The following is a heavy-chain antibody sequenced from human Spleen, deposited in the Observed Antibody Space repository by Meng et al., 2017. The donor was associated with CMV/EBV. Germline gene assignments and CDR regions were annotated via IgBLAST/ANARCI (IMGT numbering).Heavy chain of an antibody. D-gene: IGHD3-3*01. CDR1: GFTFSSYS. J-gene: IGHJ6*02. CDR3: ARIGVGSASFYYYGMDV. Sequence: GESLKISCAASGFTFSSYSMNWVRQAPGKGLEWVSYISSSSSTIYYADSVKGRFTISRDNAKNSLYLQMNSLRGDDTAVYYCARIGVGSASFYYYGMDVWGQGTTVTVSS. V-gene: IGHV3-48*04. CDR2: ISSSSSTI.